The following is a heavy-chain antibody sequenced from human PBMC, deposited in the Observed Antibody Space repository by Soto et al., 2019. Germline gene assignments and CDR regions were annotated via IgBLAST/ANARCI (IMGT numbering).Heavy chain of an antibody. CDR1: GGTVGSYA. CDR2: IIPIPGTA. J-gene: IGHJ6*02. Sequence: QVQLVQSGAEVKKPGSSVKVSCKASGGTVGSYAISWVRQVPGQGLEWMGGIIPIPGTANYAQKFQGRVTIAADESTSTAYMELSSLRSEDTAVYYCARSQGSSTSLEIYYYYYYGMDVWGQGTTVTVSS. D-gene: IGHD2-2*01. CDR3: ARSQGSSTSLEIYYYYYYGMDV. V-gene: IGHV1-69*01.